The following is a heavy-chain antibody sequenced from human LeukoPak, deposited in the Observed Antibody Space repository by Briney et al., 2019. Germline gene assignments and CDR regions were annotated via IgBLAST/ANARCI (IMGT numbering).Heavy chain of an antibody. CDR3: ARELGYSGSSDVDY. CDR1: GYTFTSYG. V-gene: IGHV1-18*01. J-gene: IGHJ4*02. CDR2: ISAYNGNT. Sequence: ASVKVSCMASGYTFTSYGISWVRQAPGQGLEWMGWISAYNGNTNYAQKLQGRVTMTTDTSTSTAYMELRSLRSDDTAVYYCARELGYSGSSDVDYWGQGTLVTVSS. D-gene: IGHD1-26*01.